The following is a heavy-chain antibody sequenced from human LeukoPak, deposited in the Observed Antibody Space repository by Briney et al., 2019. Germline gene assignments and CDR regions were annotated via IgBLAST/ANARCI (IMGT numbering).Heavy chain of an antibody. D-gene: IGHD6-19*01. V-gene: IGHV4-39*01. CDR3: ARNTYSSGWNDAFDI. Sequence: SETLSLTCTVSGGSISSSSHYWGWIRQPPGKGLEWIGSIYYSGSTYYNPSLKSRVTISVDTSKNQFSLKLSSVTAADTAVYYCARNTYSSGWNDAFDIWGQGTMVTVSS. J-gene: IGHJ3*02. CDR2: IYYSGST. CDR1: GGSISSSSHY.